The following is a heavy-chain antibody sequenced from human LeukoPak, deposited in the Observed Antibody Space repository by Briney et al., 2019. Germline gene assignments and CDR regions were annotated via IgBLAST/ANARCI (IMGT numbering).Heavy chain of an antibody. D-gene: IGHD2-21*02. Sequence: PGGSLRLSCAASGFTFSSYWMHWVRQAPGKGLVWVSRINSDGSSTSYADSVKGRFTISRDNAKNTLYLQMNSLRAEDTALYYCAKDRRACGGDCYGVYYGMDVWGQGTTVTVSS. CDR3: AKDRRACGGDCYGVYYGMDV. J-gene: IGHJ6*02. CDR2: INSDGSST. CDR1: GFTFSSYW. V-gene: IGHV3-74*01.